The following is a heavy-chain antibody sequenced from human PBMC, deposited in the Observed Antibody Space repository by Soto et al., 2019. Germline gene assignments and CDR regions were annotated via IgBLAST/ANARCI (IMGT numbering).Heavy chain of an antibody. J-gene: IGHJ4*02. V-gene: IGHV4-31*03. CDR1: GGSISSGGYY. CDR2: IYYSGST. D-gene: IGHD4-4*01. Sequence: ASETLSLTCTVSGGSISSGGYYWSWIRQHPGKGLEWIGYIYYSGSTYYNPSLKSRVTISVDTSKNQFSLKLSSVTAADTAVNYCARAYSNSFDSWGQGTLVTVSS. CDR3: ARAYSNSFDS.